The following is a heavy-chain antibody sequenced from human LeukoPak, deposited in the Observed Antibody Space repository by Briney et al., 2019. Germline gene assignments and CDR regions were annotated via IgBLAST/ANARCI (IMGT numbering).Heavy chain of an antibody. CDR3: ARDSTTGTTSWFDP. J-gene: IGHJ5*02. D-gene: IGHD1-1*01. Sequence: GGSLRLSCAASGFTFSHYNMNWVRQAPGKGLEWVSSISYSSSNIYYADSVKGRFTISRDNAKNSLYLQMNSLRAEDTAVYYCARDSTTGTTSWFDPWGQGTLVTVSS. V-gene: IGHV3-21*01. CDR1: GFTFSHYN. CDR2: ISYSSSNI.